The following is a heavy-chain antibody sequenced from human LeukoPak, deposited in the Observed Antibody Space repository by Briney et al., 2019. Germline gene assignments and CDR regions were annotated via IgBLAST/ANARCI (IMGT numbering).Heavy chain of an antibody. V-gene: IGHV4-30-4*01. D-gene: IGHD2-21*02. Sequence: PSETLSLTCSVSGGSISRSDHYWSWIRQPPGKGLEWIGNIYYNGITYYNPSLKSRVTMSVDTSQNQFSLKLSSVTAADTAVYYCARVAAVTAFDYWGQGTLVTVSS. J-gene: IGHJ4*02. CDR2: IYYNGIT. CDR3: ARVAAVTAFDY. CDR1: GGSISRSDHY.